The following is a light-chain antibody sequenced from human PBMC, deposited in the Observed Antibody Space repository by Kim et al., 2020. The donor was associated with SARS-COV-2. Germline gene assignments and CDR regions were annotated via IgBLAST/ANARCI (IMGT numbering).Light chain of an antibody. CDR2: DVN. CDR1: SSDVGGYDH. J-gene: IGLJ2*01. CDR3: SSYTARTTLV. V-gene: IGLV2-14*03. Sequence: GQSIPISRTGTSSDVGGYDHVSWYQQYPGKAPKLMIYDVNHRPSGVSNRFSGSKSGKTASLTISGLQAEDEADYYCSSYTARTTLVFGGGTQLTVL.